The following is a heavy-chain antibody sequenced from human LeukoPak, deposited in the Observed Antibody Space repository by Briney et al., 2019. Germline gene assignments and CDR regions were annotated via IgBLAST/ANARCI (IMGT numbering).Heavy chain of an antibody. CDR2: IRSKAYGGTA. CDR1: GFTFGDYA. CDR3: TKGGTAIVGTTAAYYFDY. Sequence: PGRSLRLSCTASGFTFGDYAMSWVRQAPGKGLEWVGFIRSKAYGGTAEYAASVKGRFTISRDDSKSIAYLQMNSLKTEDTAVYYCTKGGTAIVGTTAAYYFDYWGQGTLVTVSS. J-gene: IGHJ4*02. V-gene: IGHV3-49*04. D-gene: IGHD1-26*01.